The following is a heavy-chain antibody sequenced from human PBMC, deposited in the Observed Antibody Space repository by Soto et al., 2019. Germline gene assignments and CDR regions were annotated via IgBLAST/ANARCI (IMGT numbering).Heavy chain of an antibody. V-gene: IGHV4-31*03. CDR2: IYYSGST. J-gene: IGHJ3*02. CDR3: AREPIVVVTAIPPRRGNDAFDI. Sequence: QVQLQESGPGLVKPSQTLSLTCTVSGGSISSGGYYWSWIRQHPGKGLEWIGYIYYSGSTYYNPSLKSRVTISVDTSKNQFSLKLSSVTAADTAVYYCAREPIVVVTAIPPRRGNDAFDIWGQGTMVTVSS. D-gene: IGHD2-21*02. CDR1: GGSISSGGYY.